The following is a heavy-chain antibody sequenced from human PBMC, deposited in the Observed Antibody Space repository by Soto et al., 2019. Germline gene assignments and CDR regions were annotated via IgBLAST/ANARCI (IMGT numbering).Heavy chain of an antibody. CDR2: IYYRGTT. CDR3: ASRPQQVALVEY. Sequence: SETLSLTCNVSGVYISTGNYNWSRIRQSPGKGLDWIGHIYYRGTTYYQPSIKSQISISVDAFKKKFSLNLSSGIAECTAIHYWASRPQQVALVEYWGQGALVTVS. V-gene: IGHV4-30-4*01. CDR1: GVYISTGNYN. D-gene: IGHD5-12*01. J-gene: IGHJ4*02.